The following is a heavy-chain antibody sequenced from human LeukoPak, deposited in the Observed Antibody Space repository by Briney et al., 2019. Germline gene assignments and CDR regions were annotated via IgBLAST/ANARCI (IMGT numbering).Heavy chain of an antibody. CDR3: ARVRGEGYKLYYYDYFMDV. Sequence: SVKVSCKASGGTFSSDLINWVRQAPGQGLEWMGGIIPISGTTNYAQRFRGRVTITGDKSTSTAYLELSGLRSEDTAVYYSARVRGEGYKLYYYDYFMDVWGIGTPVTVSS. CDR2: IIPISGTT. V-gene: IGHV1-69*06. D-gene: IGHD5-24*01. J-gene: IGHJ6*03. CDR1: GGTFSSDL.